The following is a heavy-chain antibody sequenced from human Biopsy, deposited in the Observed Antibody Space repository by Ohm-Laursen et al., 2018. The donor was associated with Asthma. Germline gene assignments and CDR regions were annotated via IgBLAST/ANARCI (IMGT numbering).Heavy chain of an antibody. J-gene: IGHJ6*02. V-gene: IGHV4-39*01. D-gene: IGHD3-3*01. Sequence: GTLSLTCTVSGGSMTPTSHYWDWIRQAPGKGLEWIGYISYGGKTSYNPPLKNRVTISRDTSKNQLSLRLTSVTAADTAVYFCARRITIFGVVQKDHGMDAWGQGTTVIVSS. CDR2: ISYGGKT. CDR3: ARRITIFGVVQKDHGMDA. CDR1: GGSMTPTSHY.